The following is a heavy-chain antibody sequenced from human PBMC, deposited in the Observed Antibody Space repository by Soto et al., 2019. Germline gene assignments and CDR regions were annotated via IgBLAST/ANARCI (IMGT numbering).Heavy chain of an antibody. CDR3: ARVSRVYYGSGSGNWFDP. D-gene: IGHD3-10*01. CDR2: IIPILGIA. CDR1: GGTFSSYT. V-gene: IGHV1-69*02. J-gene: IGHJ5*02. Sequence: SVKVSCKASGGTFSSYTISWVRQAPGQGLEWMGRIIPILGIANYAQKFQGRVTITADKSTSTAYMELSSLRSEDTAVYYCARVSRVYYGSGSGNWFDPWGQGTLVTVSS.